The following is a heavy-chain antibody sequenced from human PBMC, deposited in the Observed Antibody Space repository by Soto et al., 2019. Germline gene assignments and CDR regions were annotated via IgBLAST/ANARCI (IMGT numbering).Heavy chain of an antibody. J-gene: IGHJ5*02. Sequence: PSETLSLTCTVSGGSISSGGYYWSWIRQHPGKGLEWIGYIYYSGSTYYNPSLKSRVTISVDTSKNQFSLKLSSVTAADAAVYYCASSMYYYGSGNPDWFDPWGQGTLVTVSS. V-gene: IGHV4-31*03. CDR2: IYYSGST. D-gene: IGHD3-10*01. CDR3: ASSMYYYGSGNPDWFDP. CDR1: GGSISSGGYY.